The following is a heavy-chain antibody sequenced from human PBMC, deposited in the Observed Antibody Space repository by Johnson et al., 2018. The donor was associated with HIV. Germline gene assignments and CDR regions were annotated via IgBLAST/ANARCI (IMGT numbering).Heavy chain of an antibody. Sequence: QVQLVESGGGLVKPGGSLRLSCAVSGVIFSDYYMSWIRQAPGKGLEWVSYISGSGNSIYYADSVKGRFTISRDNAKNSLYLQMKSLRAEDTAWYYCARIIIEYYYESSGGAFDIWGQGTMITVSS. V-gene: IGHV3-11*01. D-gene: IGHD3-22*01. CDR1: GVIFSDYY. CDR3: ARIIIEYYYESSGGAFDI. CDR2: ISGSGNSI. J-gene: IGHJ3*02.